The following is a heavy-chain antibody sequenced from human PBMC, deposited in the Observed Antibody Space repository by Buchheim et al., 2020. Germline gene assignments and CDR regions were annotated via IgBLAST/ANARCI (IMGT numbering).Heavy chain of an antibody. CDR2: ITGGSNTI. CDR1: GFNFNIYS. Sequence: EVQLVVSGGGSIEPGGSLRLSCAASGFNFNIYSMNWVRQAPGKGLEWLSYITGGSNTIYYGDSVKGRSTISRDNAKKSLYLQINHLRADDTAVYYCARGLQWSFDFWGQG. CDR3: ARGLQWSFDF. J-gene: IGHJ4*02. V-gene: IGHV3-48*01. D-gene: IGHD4-23*01.